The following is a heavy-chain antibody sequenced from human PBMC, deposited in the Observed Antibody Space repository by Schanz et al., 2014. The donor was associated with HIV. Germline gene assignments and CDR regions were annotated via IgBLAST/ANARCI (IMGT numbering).Heavy chain of an antibody. CDR3: ARWRSGAPSN. V-gene: IGHV3-72*01. Sequence: VQLVESGGGVVQPGRSLRLSCAASGFTFNSYGMHWVRQAPGKGLEWVGRSKNKANGYITEYTASVKGRFTISRDDSRNSLYLQMNSLKTEDTAVYFCARWRSGAPSNRGQGTLVTVSS. CDR1: GFTFNSYG. D-gene: IGHD3-10*01. J-gene: IGHJ4*02. CDR2: SKNKANGYIT.